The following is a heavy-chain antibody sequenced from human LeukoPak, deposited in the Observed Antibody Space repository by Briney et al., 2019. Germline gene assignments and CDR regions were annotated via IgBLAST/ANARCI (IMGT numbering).Heavy chain of an antibody. V-gene: IGHV4-30-2*01. Sequence: SETLSLTCTVSGGSISSGGYYWSWIRQPPGKGLEWIGYIYHSGSTYCNPSLKSRVTISVDRSKNQFSLKLSSVTAADTAVYYCAKAVGDYYDSSGYYPYWGQGTLVTVSS. CDR1: GGSISSGGYY. CDR2: IYHSGST. J-gene: IGHJ4*02. CDR3: AKAVGDYYDSSGYYPY. D-gene: IGHD3-22*01.